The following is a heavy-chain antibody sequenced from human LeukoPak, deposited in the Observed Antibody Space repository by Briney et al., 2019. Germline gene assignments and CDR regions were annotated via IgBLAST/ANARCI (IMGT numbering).Heavy chain of an antibody. D-gene: IGHD3-16*01. Sequence: GGSLRLSCAASGFTFSSHEMNWVRQAPGEGLEWVSYISSSGSTIYYADSVKGRFTISRDNAKNSLYLQMNSVRAEDTAVYYCASLITSKGYYYYGMDVWGQGTTVTVSS. J-gene: IGHJ6*02. CDR3: ASLITSKGYYYYGMDV. CDR2: ISSSGSTI. CDR1: GFTFSSHE. V-gene: IGHV3-48*03.